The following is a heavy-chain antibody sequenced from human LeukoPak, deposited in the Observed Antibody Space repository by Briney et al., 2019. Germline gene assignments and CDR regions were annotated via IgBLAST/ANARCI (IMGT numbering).Heavy chain of an antibody. Sequence: SETLSLTCTVSGGSISSYYWSRIRQPAGKGLEWIGRIYTSGSTNYNPSLKSRVTMPVDTSKNQFSLKLSSVTAADTAVYYCARQVDGSGPQYYFDYWGQGTLVTVSS. CDR3: ARQVDGSGPQYYFDY. CDR1: GGSISSYY. CDR2: IYTSGST. V-gene: IGHV4-4*07. J-gene: IGHJ4*02. D-gene: IGHD6-19*01.